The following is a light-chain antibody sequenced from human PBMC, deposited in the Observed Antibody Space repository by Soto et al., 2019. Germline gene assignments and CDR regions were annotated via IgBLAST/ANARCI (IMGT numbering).Light chain of an antibody. V-gene: IGLV2-8*01. CDR2: EVS. J-gene: IGLJ1*01. CDR3: SSYAGSNNLYV. Sequence: QSVLTQPPSASGSPGQSVTISCTGTSSDVGGYNYVSWYQQHPGKATIVLIYEVSKRPSGVPDRFSGSKSGNTASLTASGLQAEDEADYYCSSYAGSNNLYVFGTGTKVTVL. CDR1: SSDVGGYNY.